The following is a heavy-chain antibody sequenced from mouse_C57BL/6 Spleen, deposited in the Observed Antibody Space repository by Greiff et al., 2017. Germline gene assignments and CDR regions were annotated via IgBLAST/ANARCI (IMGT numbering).Heavy chain of an antibody. V-gene: IGHV5-4*01. CDR2: ISDGGSYT. CDR1: GFTFSSYA. J-gene: IGHJ3*01. Sequence: EVQRVESGGGLVKPGGSLKLSCAASGFTFSSYAMSWVRQTPEKRLEWVATISDGGSYTYYPDNVKGRFTISRDNAKKNLYLHMSHLKSEDTAKYYGARGWDGYYPWFAYWGQGTMVTVSA. D-gene: IGHD2-3*01. CDR3: ARGWDGYYPWFAY.